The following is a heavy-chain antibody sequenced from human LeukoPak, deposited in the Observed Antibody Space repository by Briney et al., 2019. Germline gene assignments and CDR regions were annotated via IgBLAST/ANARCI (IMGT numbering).Heavy chain of an antibody. D-gene: IGHD6-19*01. Sequence: GTSLRLSCAASGFXFSAYGMHWVRQAPGKGPEWVALIWHDGSNENYADSVRGRFTISRDNSKNTLYLQINSPRADDTAVYYCARWSQYSGGGWYELDYWGQGTRVTVSS. CDR3: ARWSQYSGGGWYELDY. CDR2: IWHDGSNE. CDR1: GFXFSAYG. J-gene: IGHJ4*02. V-gene: IGHV3-33*01.